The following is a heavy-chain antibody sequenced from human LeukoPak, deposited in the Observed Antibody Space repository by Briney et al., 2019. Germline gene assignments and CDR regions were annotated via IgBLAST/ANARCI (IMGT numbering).Heavy chain of an antibody. J-gene: IGHJ4*02. CDR3: ASALAARPHY. CDR1: GFTFSSYS. V-gene: IGHV3-21*01. CDR2: ISRSSSYI. D-gene: IGHD6-6*01. Sequence: AGGSLRLSCAASGFTFSSYSMNWVRQAPGKGLEWVSSISRSSSYIYYADSVKGRFTISRDNAKNSLYLQMNSLRAEDTAVYYCASALAARPHYWGQGTLVTVSS.